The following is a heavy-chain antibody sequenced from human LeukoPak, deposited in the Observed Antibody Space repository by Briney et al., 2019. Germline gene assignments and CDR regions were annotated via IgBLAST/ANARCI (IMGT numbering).Heavy chain of an antibody. CDR1: GFTFDDYA. V-gene: IGHV3-9*01. Sequence: LSGGSLRLSCAASGFTFDDYAMHWVRQAPGKGLEWVSGISWNSGSIGYADSVKGRFTISRDNAKNSLYLQMNSLRAEDTALYYCAKDISVVSNAFDIWGQGTMVTVSS. J-gene: IGHJ3*02. D-gene: IGHD2-21*01. CDR2: ISWNSGSI. CDR3: AKDISVVSNAFDI.